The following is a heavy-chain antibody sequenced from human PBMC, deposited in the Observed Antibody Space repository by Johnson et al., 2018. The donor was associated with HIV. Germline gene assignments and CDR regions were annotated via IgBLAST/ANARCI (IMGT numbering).Heavy chain of an antibody. D-gene: IGHD6-13*01. CDR1: GFTVSSNY. CDR2: IYSDGNT. J-gene: IGHJ3*02. CDR3: ASSNVVGYSNYPDAFDI. Sequence: VQLVESGGGMVQPGGSLRLSCAASGFTVSSNYMSWVRQAPGRGLECVSIIYSDGNTYYAASVKGRFTIYRDNAKNSLYLQMNSLRAEDTAVYYCASSNVVGYSNYPDAFDIWGQGTMVTVSS. V-gene: IGHV3-66*01.